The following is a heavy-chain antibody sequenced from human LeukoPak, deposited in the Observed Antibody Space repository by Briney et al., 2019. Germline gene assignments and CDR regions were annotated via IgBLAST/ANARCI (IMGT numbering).Heavy chain of an antibody. V-gene: IGHV4-34*01. J-gene: IGHJ4*02. CDR3: ARGRYVTTQGGAAARFLVY. Sequence: SETLSLTCAVSGGSFCGHYWNWIRQPPGKGLEWIGEIKLGGSTNYKPSLKTRVTLSVDPSQNQFSLRLSSVTAADTAGYYCARGRYVTTQGGAAARFLVYWGQGTLVTVST. CDR1: GGSFCGHY. CDR2: IKLGGST. D-gene: IGHD6-13*01.